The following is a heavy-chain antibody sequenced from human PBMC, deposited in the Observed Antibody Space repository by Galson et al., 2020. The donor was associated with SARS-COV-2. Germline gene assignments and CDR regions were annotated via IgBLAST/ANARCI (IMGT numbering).Heavy chain of an antibody. Sequence: SETLSLTCTVSGGSISSGGYYWSWIRQHPGKGLEWIGYIYYSGSTYYNPSLKSRVTISVDTSKNQFSLKPSSVTAADTAVYYCARVKGWYYGSGRSNPFWYFDLWGRGTLVTVSS. D-gene: IGHD3-10*01. CDR2: IYYSGST. CDR1: GGSISSGGYY. J-gene: IGHJ2*01. V-gene: IGHV4-31*03. CDR3: ARVKGWYYGSGRSNPFWYFDL.